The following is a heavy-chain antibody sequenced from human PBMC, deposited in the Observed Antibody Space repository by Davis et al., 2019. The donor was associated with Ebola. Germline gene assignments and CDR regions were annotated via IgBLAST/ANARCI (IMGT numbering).Heavy chain of an antibody. CDR2: IYSGGST. Sequence: PSETLSLTCAVYGGSFSGYYMSWVRQAPGKGLEWVSVIYSGGSTYYADSVKGRFTISRHNSKNTLYLQMNSLRAEDTAVYYCAREGYYESGYGMDVWGQGTTVTVSS. CDR1: GGSFSGYY. D-gene: IGHD3-22*01. CDR3: AREGYYESGYGMDV. J-gene: IGHJ6*02. V-gene: IGHV3-53*04.